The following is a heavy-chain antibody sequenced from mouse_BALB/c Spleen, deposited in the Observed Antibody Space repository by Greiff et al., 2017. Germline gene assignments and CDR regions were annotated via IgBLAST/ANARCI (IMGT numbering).Heavy chain of an antibody. V-gene: IGHV1-9*01. CDR1: GYTFSSYW. J-gene: IGHJ3*01. CDR2: ILPGSGST. CDR3: ARGRKGFAY. Sequence: QVQLKQSGAELMKPGASVKISCKATGYTFSSYWIEWVKQRPGHGLEWIGEILPGSGSTNYNEKFKGKATFTADTSSNTAYMQLSSLTSEDSAVYYCARGRKGFAYWGQGTLVTVSA.